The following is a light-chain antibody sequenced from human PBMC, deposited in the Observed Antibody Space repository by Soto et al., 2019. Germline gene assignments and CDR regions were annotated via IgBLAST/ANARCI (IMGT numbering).Light chain of an antibody. CDR2: VAS. J-gene: IGKJ5*01. CDR3: QQRSNWPPT. Sequence: ELVMTQSPATLSVAPGERATLSGRASQSISTFLACYQQKPGQAPRLLIYVASTRSTGITARFSGSGSGTDFTLTISSLEPEDFAVYYCQQRSNWPPTVGQATRLDIK. CDR1: QSISTF. V-gene: IGKV3-11*01.